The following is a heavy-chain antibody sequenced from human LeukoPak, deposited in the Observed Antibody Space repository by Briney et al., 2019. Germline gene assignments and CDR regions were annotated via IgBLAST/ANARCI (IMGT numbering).Heavy chain of an antibody. CDR2: IYYSGST. D-gene: IGHD6-6*01. Sequence: KTSETLSLTCTVSGGSISSYCWSWIRQPPGKGLEWIGYIYYSGSTKYNPSLRSRVTISVDTSKNQFSLKLSSVTAADTAVYYCARGFYSSSFDYWGQGTLVTVSS. V-gene: IGHV4-59*01. CDR1: GGSISSYC. J-gene: IGHJ4*02. CDR3: ARGFYSSSFDY.